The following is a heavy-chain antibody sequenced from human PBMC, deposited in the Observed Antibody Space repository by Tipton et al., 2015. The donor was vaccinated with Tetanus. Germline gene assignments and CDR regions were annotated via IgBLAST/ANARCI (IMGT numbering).Heavy chain of an antibody. Sequence: TLSLTCAVYGESFSDYYWSRIRQPPGKGLEWIGEIHPSGITDYNPSLKSRVIISVDTSKNQFSLKLSSVTAADSSLYFCGRGTDAYKAGNYWGQGTLVTVSS. CDR2: IHPSGIT. CDR1: GESFSDYY. D-gene: IGHD5-24*01. V-gene: IGHV4-34*01. J-gene: IGHJ4*01. CDR3: GRGTDAYKAGNY.